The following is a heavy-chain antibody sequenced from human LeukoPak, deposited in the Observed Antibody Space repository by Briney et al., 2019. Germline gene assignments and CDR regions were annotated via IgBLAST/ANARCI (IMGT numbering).Heavy chain of an antibody. J-gene: IGHJ5*02. CDR3: ARVGVPTGWFDP. Sequence: KPSETLSLTCAVYGGSFSGYYWSWIRQPPGKGLEWIGYIYYSGSTNYNPSLKSRVTISVDTSKNQFSLKLSSVTAADTAVYYCARVGVPTGWFDPWGQGTLVTVSS. D-gene: IGHD3-16*01. CDR2: IYYSGST. V-gene: IGHV4-59*01. CDR1: GGSFSGYY.